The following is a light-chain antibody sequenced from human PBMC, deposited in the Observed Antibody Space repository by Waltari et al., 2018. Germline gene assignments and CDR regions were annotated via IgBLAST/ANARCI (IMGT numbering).Light chain of an antibody. CDR1: SNDVVGYNH. CDR3: CSYAGSYTVL. V-gene: IGLV2-11*01. J-gene: IGLJ2*01. Sequence: QSPLTQPRPASGSPGPSVTFSSTGTSNDVVGYNHVSCYQQSPGKPPKLMIYVVFNRPSGVPDRFSGSKSGNTASLTISGLQADDEADYYCCSYAGSYTVLFGGGTKLTVL. CDR2: VVF.